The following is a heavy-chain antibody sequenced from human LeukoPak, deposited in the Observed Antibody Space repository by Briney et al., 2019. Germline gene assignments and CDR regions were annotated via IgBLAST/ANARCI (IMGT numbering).Heavy chain of an antibody. CDR1: GFTFSTYA. Sequence: GGSLRLSCSGSGFTFSTYAIHWVRQAPGKGPEYVSLINTSGDKTYYADSVKGRFTISRDNSKNTVSLQMSSLRDEDTAMYYCVKDLYKGETSTWYCFDYWGQGTLVTVSS. D-gene: IGHD6-13*01. J-gene: IGHJ4*02. V-gene: IGHV3-64D*06. CDR3: VKDLYKGETSTWYCFDY. CDR2: INTSGDKT.